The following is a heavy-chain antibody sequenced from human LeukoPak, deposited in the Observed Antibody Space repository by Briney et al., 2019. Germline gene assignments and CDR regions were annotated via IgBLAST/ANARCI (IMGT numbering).Heavy chain of an antibody. D-gene: IGHD3-22*01. CDR1: GFTFSDYY. CDR2: ISSSGSTI. V-gene: IGHV3-11*01. Sequence: KPGGSLRLSCAASGFTFSDYYMSWIRQAPGKGLEWGSYISSSGSTIYYADSVKGRFTISRDNAKNSLYLQMNSLRAEDTAVYYCARDRYYYDSSGYFHFDYWGQGTLVTVSS. J-gene: IGHJ4*02. CDR3: ARDRYYYDSSGYFHFDY.